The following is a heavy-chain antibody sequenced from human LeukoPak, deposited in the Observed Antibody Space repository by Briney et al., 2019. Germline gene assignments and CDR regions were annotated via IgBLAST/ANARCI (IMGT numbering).Heavy chain of an antibody. CDR3: ARSIAAAGVQDY. D-gene: IGHD6-13*01. J-gene: IGHJ4*02. Sequence: SETLSLTCTVSGGSIGSYYWSWIREPPGKGLEWIGYIYYSGSTNYNPSLKSRVTISVDTSKNQFSLKLSSVTAADTAVYYCARSIAAAGVQDYWGQGTLVTVSS. V-gene: IGHV4-59*01. CDR1: GGSIGSYY. CDR2: IYYSGST.